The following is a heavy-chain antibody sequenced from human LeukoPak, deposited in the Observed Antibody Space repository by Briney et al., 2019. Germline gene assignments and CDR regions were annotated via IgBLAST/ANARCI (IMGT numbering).Heavy chain of an antibody. J-gene: IGHJ5*02. CDR1: GGSISSGGYY. D-gene: IGHD3-10*01. CDR3: ARRMTSRVRGGFDP. Sequence: PSETLSLTCTVSGGSISSGGYYWSWIRQPPGKGLEWIGYIYHSGSTYYNPSLKSRVTISVDTSKNQFSLKLSSVTAADTAVYYCARRMTSRVRGGFDPWGQGTLVTVSS. V-gene: IGHV4-30-2*03. CDR2: IYHSGST.